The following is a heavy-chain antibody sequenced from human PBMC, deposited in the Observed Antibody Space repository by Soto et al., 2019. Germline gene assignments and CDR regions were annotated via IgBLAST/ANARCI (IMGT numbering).Heavy chain of an antibody. Sequence: GESLKISCKGSGYSFPTYWIGWVRQMPEKGLEWMGIIYPGDSETRYSPSFQGQVTISADTSISTAYLQWNSLKASDTAMYYCAKVPHRPYDSSGTDYYYYGMDVWGQGTTVTVSS. CDR1: GYSFPTYW. CDR2: IYPGDSET. V-gene: IGHV5-51*01. D-gene: IGHD3-22*01. CDR3: AKVPHRPYDSSGTDYYYYGMDV. J-gene: IGHJ6*02.